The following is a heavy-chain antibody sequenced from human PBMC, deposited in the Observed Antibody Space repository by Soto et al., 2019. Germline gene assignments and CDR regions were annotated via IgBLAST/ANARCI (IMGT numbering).Heavy chain of an antibody. J-gene: IGHJ5*01. CDR2: IKHTGDA. CDR3: AREGSLHWFES. V-gene: IGHV4-4*02. D-gene: IGHD2-15*01. CDR1: GDSIKTETW. Sequence: SETLSLTCAVSGDSIKTETWWSWLRQLPGTGLEWIGEIKHTGDANANPALRSRVSMSVDRTKNQFFLNLRSVSAADTAVYFCAREGSLHWFESWGQGTLVTVSS.